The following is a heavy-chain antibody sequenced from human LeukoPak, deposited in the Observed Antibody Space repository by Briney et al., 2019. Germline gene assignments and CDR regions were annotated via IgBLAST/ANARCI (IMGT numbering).Heavy chain of an antibody. J-gene: IGHJ6*03. CDR2: IIPIFGTA. V-gene: IGHV1-69*01. CDR3: AHPSGYCSSTSCPEPYYYYHMDV. CDR1: GGTFSSYA. Sequence: GSSVKVSCKASGGTFSSYAISWVRQAPGQGLEWMGGIIPIFGTANYAQKFQGRVTITADESTSTAYMELSSLRSEDTAVFYCAHPSGYCSSTSCPEPYYYYHMDVWGKGTTVTVSS. D-gene: IGHD2-2*01.